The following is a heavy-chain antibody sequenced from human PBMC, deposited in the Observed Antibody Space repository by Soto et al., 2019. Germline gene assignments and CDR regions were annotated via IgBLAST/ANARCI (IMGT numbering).Heavy chain of an antibody. Sequence: SVKVSCKASGGTFSSYTISWVRQAPGQGLEWMGRIIPILGIANYAQKFQGRVTITADKSTSTAYMELSSLRSEDTAVYYCARNSAIVVVPAASNYYYYMDVWGKGTTVTV. CDR1: GGTFSSYT. V-gene: IGHV1-69*02. CDR3: ARNSAIVVVPAASNYYYYMDV. CDR2: IIPILGIA. J-gene: IGHJ6*03. D-gene: IGHD2-2*01.